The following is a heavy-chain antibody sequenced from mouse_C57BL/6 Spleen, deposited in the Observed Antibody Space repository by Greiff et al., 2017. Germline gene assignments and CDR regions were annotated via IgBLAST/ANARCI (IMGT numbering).Heavy chain of an antibody. V-gene: IGHV1-18*01. CDR3: ASGFAC. J-gene: IGHJ3*01. CDR1: GYTFTDYN. Sequence: EVQLQQSGPELVKPGASVKIPCKASGYTFTDYNMDWVKQRHGQSLEWIGDMNPPNGGTNYKPKFKGKATLTVDNASSTAYLELRSLTSEDTAVYYCASGFACWGKGTLVTVSA. CDR2: MNPPNGGT.